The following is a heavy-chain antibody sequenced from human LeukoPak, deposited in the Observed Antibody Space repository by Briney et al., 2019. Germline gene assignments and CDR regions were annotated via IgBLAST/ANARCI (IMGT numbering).Heavy chain of an antibody. CDR1: GFTFSSHS. CDR3: ARDGPVAGTPFDF. J-gene: IGHJ4*02. Sequence: PGGSLRLSCEAPGFTFSSHSMNWVRQAPGKGLEWVSYITSTRRSTYYADSVKGRFTISRDNAKNSLYLQMNSLGDEDTAVYYCARDGPVAGTPFDFWGQGTLVTVSS. V-gene: IGHV3-48*02. D-gene: IGHD6-19*01. CDR2: ITSTRRST.